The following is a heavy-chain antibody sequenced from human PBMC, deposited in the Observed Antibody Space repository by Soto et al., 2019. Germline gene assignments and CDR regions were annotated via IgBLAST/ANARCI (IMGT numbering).Heavy chain of an antibody. Sequence: QVQLVQSGAEVKKPGSSVKVSCKASGGTFSSYAISWVRQAPGQGLEWMGGIIPIFGTANYAQKFQGRVTITADKSTSTAYMELSSLIPEDTAVYYWTRRHWDPYYYDNWGQGTLVTVSS. V-gene: IGHV1-69*06. CDR2: IIPIFGTA. J-gene: IGHJ4*02. CDR1: GGTFSSYA. D-gene: IGHD7-27*01. CDR3: TRRHWDPYYYDN.